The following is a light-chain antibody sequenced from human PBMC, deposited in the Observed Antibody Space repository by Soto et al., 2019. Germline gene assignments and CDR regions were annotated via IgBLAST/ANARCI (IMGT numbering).Light chain of an antibody. CDR1: SSNIGRNY. Sequence: QSVLTQPPSASETPGQRVTISCSGSSSNIGRNYVYWYQQLPGTAPKLLIYRNNQRPSGVPDRFSGSKSGTSASLAISGLRSEDEADYYCAAWDDSLSALYVFGTGTKLTVL. CDR2: RNN. V-gene: IGLV1-47*01. J-gene: IGLJ1*01. CDR3: AAWDDSLSALYV.